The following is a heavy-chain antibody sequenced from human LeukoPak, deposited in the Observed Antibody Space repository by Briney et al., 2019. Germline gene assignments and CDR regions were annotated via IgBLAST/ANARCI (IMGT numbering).Heavy chain of an antibody. D-gene: IGHD3-10*01. J-gene: IGHJ4*02. CDR3: ARVAFDVLLWFGESIDY. CDR2: IYYSGST. CDR1: GGSISSGDYY. Sequence: PSETLSLTCTVSGGSISSGDYYWSWIRQPPGKGLEWIGSIYYSGSTYYNPSLKSRVTISVDTSKNQFSLKLSSVTAADTAVYYCARVAFDVLLWFGESIDYWGQGTLVTVSS. V-gene: IGHV4-39*07.